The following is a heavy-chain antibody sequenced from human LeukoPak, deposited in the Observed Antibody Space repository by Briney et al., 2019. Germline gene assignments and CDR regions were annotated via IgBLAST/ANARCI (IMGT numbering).Heavy chain of an antibody. J-gene: IGHJ3*02. Sequence: SETLSLTCTVSGGSISSYYWSCIRQPPGKGLEWIGSIYYSGSTNYNPSLKSRVTISIDTSKNQFSLKLSSVTAADMAVYYCARGGYYGSGSDDAFHIWGQGTMVTVSS. CDR1: GGSISSYY. CDR2: IYYSGST. D-gene: IGHD3-10*01. CDR3: ARGGYYGSGSDDAFHI. V-gene: IGHV4-59*01.